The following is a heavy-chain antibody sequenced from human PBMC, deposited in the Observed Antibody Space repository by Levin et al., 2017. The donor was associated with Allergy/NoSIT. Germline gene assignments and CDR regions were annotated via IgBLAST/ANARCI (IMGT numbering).Heavy chain of an antibody. V-gene: IGHV5-51*01. CDR2: IYPGNSDT. J-gene: IGHJ3*02. D-gene: IGHD3-22*01. Sequence: GGSLRLSCEVSGYTFTNYWIGWVRQLPGKGLEWMGIIYPGNSDTRYSPSFQGLVTISADRSITTAYLHWSSLKASDTGMYFCARSYYDSYGYYHTDTAFDIWGQGTSVTVSS. CDR3: ARSYYDSYGYYHTDTAFDI. CDR1: GYTFTNYW.